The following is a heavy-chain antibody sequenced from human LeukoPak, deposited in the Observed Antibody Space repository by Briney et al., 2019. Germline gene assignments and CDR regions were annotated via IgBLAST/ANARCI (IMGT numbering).Heavy chain of an antibody. Sequence: PGGSLRLSCAASGFTFSSYGMHWVRQAPGKGLEWVAVISYDGSNKYYADSVKGRFTISRDNSKSTLYLQMNSLRAEDTAVYYCAKGYFVVGATFFDYWGQGTLVTVSS. D-gene: IGHD1-26*01. CDR1: GFTFSSYG. J-gene: IGHJ4*02. CDR3: AKGYFVVGATFFDY. CDR2: ISYDGSNK. V-gene: IGHV3-30*18.